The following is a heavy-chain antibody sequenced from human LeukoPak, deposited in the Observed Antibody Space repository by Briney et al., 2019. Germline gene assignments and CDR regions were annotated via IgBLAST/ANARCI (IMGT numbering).Heavy chain of an antibody. V-gene: IGHV1-69*13. J-gene: IGHJ6*02. CDR1: GGTFSSYA. CDR3: ARGPTDILTGYYNNYYYYGMDV. D-gene: IGHD3-9*01. CDR2: IIPIFGTA. Sequence: GASVKVSCKASGGTFSSYAISWVRQAPGQGLEWMGGIIPIFGTANYAQKFQGRVTITADESTSTAYMELSSLRSEDTAVYYCARGPTDILTGYYNNYYYYGMDVWGQGTTVTVSS.